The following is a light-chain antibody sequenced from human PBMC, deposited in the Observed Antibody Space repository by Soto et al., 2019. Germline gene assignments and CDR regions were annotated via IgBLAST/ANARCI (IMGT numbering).Light chain of an antibody. Sequence: EIVMTQSSATLSVSPGERATLSCRASQSVSSNLAWYQQKPGQAPRLLIYGASTRATGTPARFSGSGSGTECTLTISSLQSEDFAVYYCQQYNNWPPLTFGGGTKVEIK. CDR2: GAS. J-gene: IGKJ4*01. CDR3: QQYNNWPPLT. V-gene: IGKV3-15*01. CDR1: QSVSSN.